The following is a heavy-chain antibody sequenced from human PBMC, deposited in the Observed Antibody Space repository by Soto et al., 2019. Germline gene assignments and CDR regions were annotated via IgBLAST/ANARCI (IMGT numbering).Heavy chain of an antibody. Sequence: SETLSLTCTVSGGSISSGGYYWSWIRQHPGKGLEWIGYIYYSGSTYYNPSLKSRVTISVDTSKNQFSLKLSSVTAADTAVYYCAREIKYSSSSGKTGFDSWGQGTLVTVSS. J-gene: IGHJ4*02. D-gene: IGHD6-6*01. V-gene: IGHV4-31*03. CDR3: AREIKYSSSSGKTGFDS. CDR2: IYYSGST. CDR1: GGSISSGGYY.